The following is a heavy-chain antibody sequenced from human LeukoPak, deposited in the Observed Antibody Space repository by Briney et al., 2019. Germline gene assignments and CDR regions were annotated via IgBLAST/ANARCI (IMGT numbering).Heavy chain of an antibody. CDR3: AREDGSQLDY. CDR2: ISSSGSST. Sequence: PGGSLRLSCATSGFTFSNYEMSWVRQTPGKGLEWVSYISSSGSSTYYADSVKGRFTIFRDNAKSSLCLQMDSLRAGDTAVYYCAREDGSQLDYWGRGTLVTVSS. D-gene: IGHD1-26*01. CDR1: GFTFSNYE. V-gene: IGHV3-48*03. J-gene: IGHJ4*02.